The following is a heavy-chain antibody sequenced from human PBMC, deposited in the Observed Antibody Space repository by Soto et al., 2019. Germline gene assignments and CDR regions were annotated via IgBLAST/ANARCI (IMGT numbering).Heavy chain of an antibody. CDR2: IVPMFGTT. CDR3: ATQCTALIPFDH. Sequence: GASVKVSCKTSGGIFSSYAFNWVRQAPGNGLEGMGRIVPMFGTTNYTQKLQGRLTITADRSSSAAYLELSGLRSDDTAMYYCATQCTALIPFDHWGQGTLVTVSS. CDR1: GGIFSSYA. J-gene: IGHJ5*02. D-gene: IGHD2-21*01. V-gene: IGHV1-69*06.